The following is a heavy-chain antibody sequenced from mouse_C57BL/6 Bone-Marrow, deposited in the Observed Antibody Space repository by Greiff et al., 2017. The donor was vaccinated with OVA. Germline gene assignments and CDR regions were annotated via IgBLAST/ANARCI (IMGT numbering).Heavy chain of an antibody. J-gene: IGHJ4*01. CDR2: ISSGSSYT. CDR1: GFTFSSYG. CDR3: ARPPIYYAMDY. V-gene: IGHV5-6*01. Sequence: EVHLVESGGDLVKPGGSLKLSCAASGFTFSSYGMSWVRQTPDKRLEWVATISSGSSYTYYPDSVKGRFTISRDNAKNTLYLQMSSLKSEDTAMYYCARPPIYYAMDYWGQGTSVTVSS.